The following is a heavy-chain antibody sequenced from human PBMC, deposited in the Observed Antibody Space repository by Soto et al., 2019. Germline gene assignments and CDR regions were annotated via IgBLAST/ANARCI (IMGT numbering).Heavy chain of an antibody. D-gene: IGHD6-19*01. J-gene: IGHJ4*02. CDR3: AADTLKKAV. CDR1: GFTFTTSA. CDR2: IVVGSGKT. Sequence: SVKVSCKTSGFTFTTSAVQWVRQARGQGLEWIGWIVVGSGKTNYAQKFQDRVAITRDTSTSTSYLEMTGLTSADTAAYYCAADTLKKAVWGKGTLVTVPS. V-gene: IGHV1-58*01.